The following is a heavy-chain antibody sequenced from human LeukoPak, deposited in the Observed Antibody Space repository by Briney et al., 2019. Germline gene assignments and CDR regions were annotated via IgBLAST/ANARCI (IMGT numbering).Heavy chain of an antibody. V-gene: IGHV4-39*07. J-gene: IGHJ4*02. CDR1: GGSISSSSYY. CDR3: ARGRGSSGWYVSDY. CDR2: IYYSGST. D-gene: IGHD6-19*01. Sequence: SETLSLTCTVSGGSISSSSYYWGWIRQPPGKGLEWIGSIYYSGSTYYNPSLKSRVTISVDTSKNQFSLKLSSVTAADTAVYYCARGRGSSGWYVSDYWGQGTLVTVSS.